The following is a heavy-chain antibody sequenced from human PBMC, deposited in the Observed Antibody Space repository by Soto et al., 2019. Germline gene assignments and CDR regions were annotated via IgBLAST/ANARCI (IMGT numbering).Heavy chain of an antibody. J-gene: IGHJ6*02. Sequence: QVQLVQSGAEVKKPGSSVKVSCKASGGTFSNYAISWVRQAPGQGLEWMGGIIPIFGTTNYAQKFQGRVTITADESTSTAYMELSSLRSEDTAVYYCARDAIFGVVIRGIYYYYGMDVWGQGTTVTVSS. CDR2: IIPIFGTT. CDR3: ARDAIFGVVIRGIYYYYGMDV. V-gene: IGHV1-69*01. CDR1: GGTFSNYA. D-gene: IGHD3-3*01.